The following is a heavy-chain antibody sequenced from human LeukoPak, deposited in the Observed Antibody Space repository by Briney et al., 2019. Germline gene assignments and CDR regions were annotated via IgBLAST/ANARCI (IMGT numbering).Heavy chain of an antibody. CDR2: IYYSGST. Sequence: SETLSLTCTVSGGSISSYYWSWIRQPPGKGLEWIGYIYYSGSTNYNPSLKSRVTISVDTSKNQFSLKLSSVTAADTAVYYCARHARSSWYRDAFDIWGQGTMVTVSS. CDR1: GGSISSYY. CDR3: ARHARSSWYRDAFDI. D-gene: IGHD6-13*01. V-gene: IGHV4-59*08. J-gene: IGHJ3*02.